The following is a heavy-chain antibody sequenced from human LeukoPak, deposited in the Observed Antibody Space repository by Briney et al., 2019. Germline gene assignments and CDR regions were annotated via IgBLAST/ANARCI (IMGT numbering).Heavy chain of an antibody. D-gene: IGHD2-8*01. V-gene: IGHV3-74*01. CDR1: GFTFSSYW. Sequence: GGSLRLSYAASGFTFSSYWMNWVRQAPGKGLVWVSRIASDGSSTTYADSVKGRFSISRDNAKNTLYLQMNSLRAEDTAVYYCARGLMGYWGQGTLVTVSS. J-gene: IGHJ4*02. CDR3: ARGLMGY. CDR2: IASDGSST.